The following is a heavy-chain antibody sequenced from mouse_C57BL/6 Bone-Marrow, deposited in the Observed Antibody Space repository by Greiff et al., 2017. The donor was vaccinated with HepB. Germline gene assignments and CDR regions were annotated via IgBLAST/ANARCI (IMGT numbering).Heavy chain of an antibody. J-gene: IGHJ1*03. D-gene: IGHD2-4*01. V-gene: IGHV7-1*01. Sequence: EVKLVESGGGLVQSGRSLRLSCATSGFTFSDFYMEWVRQAPGKGLEWIAASRNKANDYTTEYSASVKGRFIVSRDTSQSILYLQMNALRAEDTAIYYCARDAGYDYDGWYFDVWGTGTTVTVSS. CDR1: GFTFSDFY. CDR3: ARDAGYDYDGWYFDV. CDR2: SRNKANDYTT.